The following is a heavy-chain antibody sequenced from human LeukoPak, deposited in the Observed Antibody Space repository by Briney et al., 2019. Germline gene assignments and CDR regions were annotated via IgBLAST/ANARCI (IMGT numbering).Heavy chain of an antibody. V-gene: IGHV3-64*01. Sequence: GGSLRLSCAASGFTFSSYTMHWVRQAPGKGLEYVSVISSNGGTTYYANSVKGRFTISRDNSKNTLYLQMGSLRAEDTAVYYCAKDLSVVVVALDYWGQGTLVTVSS. CDR2: ISSNGGTT. CDR1: GFTFSSYT. D-gene: IGHD2-15*01. CDR3: AKDLSVVVVALDY. J-gene: IGHJ4*02.